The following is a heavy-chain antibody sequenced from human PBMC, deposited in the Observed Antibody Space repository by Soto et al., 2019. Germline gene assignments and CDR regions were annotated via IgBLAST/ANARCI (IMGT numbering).Heavy chain of an antibody. V-gene: IGHV4-39*01. Sequence: ETLSLTCTVSGGSISSSSYFWGWIRQPPGKGLEWIGSMYYSGTTYYNPSLKSRVTISVDTSKNKFSLKLSSVTAADTAVYYCARLGGATISGYSDYWGQGTLVTVS. CDR2: MYYSGTT. CDR1: GGSISSSSYF. D-gene: IGHD1-26*01. CDR3: ARLGGATISGYSDY. J-gene: IGHJ4*02.